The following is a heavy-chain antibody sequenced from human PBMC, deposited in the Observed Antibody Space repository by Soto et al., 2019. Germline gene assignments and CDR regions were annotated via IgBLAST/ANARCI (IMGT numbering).Heavy chain of an antibody. Sequence: EVQLLLSGGGLVQPGGSLRLSCAASGFPFSSYAMSWVRQAPGKGLEWVSGISGSGGITYYADSVKGRFTISRDHSKNSLSLQMNSLSADDTAVYYCATSLSASPNSFFDYWGQGTLVTVSS. CDR3: ATSLSASPNSFFDY. CDR2: ISGSGGIT. V-gene: IGHV3-23*01. CDR1: GFPFSSYA. J-gene: IGHJ4*02. D-gene: IGHD1-1*01.